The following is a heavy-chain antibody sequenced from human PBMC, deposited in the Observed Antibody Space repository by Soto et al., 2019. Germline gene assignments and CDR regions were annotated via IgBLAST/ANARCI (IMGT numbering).Heavy chain of an antibody. Sequence: PGESLKISCKGSGYSFTSYWIGWVRQMPGKGLEWMGIIYPGDSDTRYSPSFQGQVTISADKSISTAYLQWSSLKASDTAMYYCARLMFHTVTTASYFDYWGQGTLVTVSS. CDR3: ARLMFHTVTTASYFDY. CDR1: GYSFTSYW. D-gene: IGHD4-17*01. CDR2: IYPGDSDT. J-gene: IGHJ4*02. V-gene: IGHV5-51*01.